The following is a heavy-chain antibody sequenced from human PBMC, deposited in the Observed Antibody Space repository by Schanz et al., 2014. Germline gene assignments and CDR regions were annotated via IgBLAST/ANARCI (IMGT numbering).Heavy chain of an antibody. CDR3: ARGLIAAAGGAFDY. D-gene: IGHD6-13*01. J-gene: IGHJ4*02. CDR1: GFIVRSNY. CDR2: INGDGSRT. Sequence: EVQLLESGGGLVQPGGSLRLSCAASGFIVRSNYMTWVRQAPGKGLVWVSRINGDGSRTAYADSVKGRFTISRDNSKSALYLQMNSLRAGDAAVYYCARGLIAAAGGAFDYWGQGTLVAVSA. V-gene: IGHV3-74*02.